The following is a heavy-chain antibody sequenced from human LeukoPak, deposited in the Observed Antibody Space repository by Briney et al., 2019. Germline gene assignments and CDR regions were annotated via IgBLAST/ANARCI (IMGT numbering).Heavy chain of an antibody. V-gene: IGHV4-4*07. CDR2: IYTSGST. D-gene: IGHD5-18*01. CDR3: ARAAGYSYGYYSNAFDI. J-gene: IGHJ3*02. Sequence: PSETLSLTCTVSGGSISSYYWSWIRQPAGKGLEWIGRIYTSGSTNYNPSLKSRVTISVDKSKNQFSLKLSSVTAADTAVYYCARAAGYSYGYYSNAFDIWGQGTMVTVSS. CDR1: GGSISSYY.